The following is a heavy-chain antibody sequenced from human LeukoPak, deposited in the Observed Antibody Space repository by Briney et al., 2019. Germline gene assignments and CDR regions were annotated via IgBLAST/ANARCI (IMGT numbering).Heavy chain of an antibody. V-gene: IGHV1-69*05. CDR3: ARDDYGGNSGKEGAFDI. D-gene: IGHD4-23*01. J-gene: IGHJ3*02. Sequence: SVKVSCKASGGTFSSYAISWVRQAPGQGLEWMGGIIPIFSTANYAQKFQGRVTITTDESTSTAYMELSSLRSEDTAVYYCARDDYGGNSGKEGAFDIWGQGTMVTVSS. CDR2: IIPIFSTA. CDR1: GGTFSSYA.